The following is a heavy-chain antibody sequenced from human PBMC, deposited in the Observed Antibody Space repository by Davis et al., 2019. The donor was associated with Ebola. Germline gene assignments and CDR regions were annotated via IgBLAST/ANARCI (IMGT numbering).Heavy chain of an antibody. J-gene: IGHJ6*02. Sequence: GESLKISCAASGFTFSNAWMSWVRQAPGKGLEWVGRIKSKTDGGTTDYAAPVKGRFTISRDDSKNTAYLQMNSLKTEDTAVYYCTMSSPYYYYGMDVWGQGTTVTVSS. CDR1: GFTFSNAW. V-gene: IGHV3-15*01. CDR3: TMSSPYYYYGMDV. CDR2: IKSKTDGGTT. D-gene: IGHD6-13*01.